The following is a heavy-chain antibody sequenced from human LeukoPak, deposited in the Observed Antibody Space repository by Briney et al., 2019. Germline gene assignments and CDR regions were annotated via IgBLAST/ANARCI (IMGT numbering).Heavy chain of an antibody. CDR1: GFNFSIYW. Sequence: GGSLRLSCVASGFNFSIYWMSWVRQAPGKGLEWVANIKQDGSDKYYVDSVKGRFTISKDNAKNSLYLQMNSLRAEDTAVYYCARGHYGDYWGQGTLVTVSS. J-gene: IGHJ4*02. CDR2: IKQDGSDK. V-gene: IGHV3-7*01. CDR3: ARGHYGDY.